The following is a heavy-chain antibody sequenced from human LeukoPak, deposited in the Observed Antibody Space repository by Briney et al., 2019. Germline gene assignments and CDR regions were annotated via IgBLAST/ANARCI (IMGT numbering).Heavy chain of an antibody. CDR2: ISAGGGST. Sequence: PGGSLRLSCAASGFTFSTYDMSWVRQAQGKGLRWVSTISAGGGSTYYADSVKGRFTISRDNSKNTLYLQMNYLRGEDTAVYHCAKGGTYYPFDCWGQGTLVTVSS. V-gene: IGHV3-23*01. CDR1: GFTFSTYD. CDR3: AKGGTYYPFDC. D-gene: IGHD1-26*01. J-gene: IGHJ4*02.